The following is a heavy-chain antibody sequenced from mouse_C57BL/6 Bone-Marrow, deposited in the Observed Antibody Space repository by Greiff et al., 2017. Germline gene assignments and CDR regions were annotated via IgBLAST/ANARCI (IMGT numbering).Heavy chain of an antibody. CDR3: ARHEAPGY. CDR2: ISSGGSYT. V-gene: IGHV5-6*01. CDR1: GFTFSSYG. J-gene: IGHJ2*01. Sequence: EVQLVESGGDLVKPGGSPKLSCAASGFTFSSYGMSWVRQTPDKRLEWVATISSGGSYTYYPDSVKGRFTISRDNAKNTLYLQMSSLKSEDTAMYYCARHEAPGYWGQGTTLTVSA.